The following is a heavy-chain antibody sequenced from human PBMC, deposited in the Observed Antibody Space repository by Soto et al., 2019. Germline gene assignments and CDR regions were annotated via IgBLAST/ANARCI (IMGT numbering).Heavy chain of an antibody. CDR3: ASTRKRGYSYAITIGDNWFDP. CDR1: GGSISSSSYY. Sequence: SETLSLTCTVSGGSISSSSYYWGWIRQPPGKGLEWIGSIYYSGSTYYNPSLKSRVTISVDKSKNQFSLKLSSVTAADTAVYYCASTRKRGYSYAITIGDNWFDPWGQGTLVTVSS. D-gene: IGHD5-18*01. CDR2: IYYSGST. V-gene: IGHV4-39*07. J-gene: IGHJ5*02.